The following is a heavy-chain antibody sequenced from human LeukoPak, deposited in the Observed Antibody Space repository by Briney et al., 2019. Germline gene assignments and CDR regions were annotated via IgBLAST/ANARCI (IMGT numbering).Heavy chain of an antibody. J-gene: IGHJ3*02. D-gene: IGHD3-10*01. CDR1: GFSLSTSGMC. CDR2: IDWDDDK. CDR3: ARISKGTMVRGVIHDAFDI. Sequence: SGPTLVNPTQTLTLTCTFSGFSLSTSGMCVSWIRQPPGKALEWLARIDWDDDKYYSTSLKTRLTISKDTSKNQVVLTMTNMDPVDTATYYCARISKGTMVRGVIHDAFDIWGQGTMVTVSS. V-gene: IGHV2-70*11.